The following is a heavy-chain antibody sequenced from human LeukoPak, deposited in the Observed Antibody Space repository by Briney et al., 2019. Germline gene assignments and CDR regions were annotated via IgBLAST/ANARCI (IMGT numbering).Heavy chain of an antibody. V-gene: IGHV3-74*01. CDR3: VRDVTTVLDY. Sequence: PGGSLRLSCAASGFTFSSYWMHWVRQAPGKGLVWVSRINIDESITTYADSVKGRFTISRDNAENTLYLQMDSLRAEDTAVYYCVRDVTTVLDYWGQGTLVTVSS. CDR1: GFTFSSYW. D-gene: IGHD4-17*01. J-gene: IGHJ4*02. CDR2: INIDESIT.